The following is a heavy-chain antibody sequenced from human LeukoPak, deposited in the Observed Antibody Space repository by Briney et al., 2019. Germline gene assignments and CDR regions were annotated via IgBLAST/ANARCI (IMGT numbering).Heavy chain of an antibody. J-gene: IGHJ4*02. CDR2: INHSGST. CDR1: GGSFSGYY. CDR3: ARVGAARVDY. V-gene: IGHV4-34*01. Sequence: SETLSLTCAVYGGSFSGYYWSWIRQPPGKGLEWIGEINHSGSTNYNPSLKSRVTISVDTSKNQFSPKLSSVTAADTAVYYCARVGAARVDYWGQGTLVTVSS. D-gene: IGHD6-6*01.